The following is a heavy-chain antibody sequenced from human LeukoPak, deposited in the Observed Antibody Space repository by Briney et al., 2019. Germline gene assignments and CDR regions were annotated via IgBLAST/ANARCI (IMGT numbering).Heavy chain of an antibody. J-gene: IGHJ4*02. Sequence: SVKVSCKASGGTFSSYAISWVRQAPGQGLEWMGGIIPIFGTANYAQKFQGRVTITADESTSTAYMELSSLRSEDTAVYYCASDGYSGSAFDYWGQGTLVTVSS. CDR1: GGTFSSYA. CDR2: IIPIFGTA. D-gene: IGHD5-12*01. V-gene: IGHV1-69*13. CDR3: ASDGYSGSAFDY.